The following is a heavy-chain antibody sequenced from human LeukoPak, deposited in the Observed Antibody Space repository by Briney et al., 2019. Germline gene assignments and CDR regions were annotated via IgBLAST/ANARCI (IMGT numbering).Heavy chain of an antibody. CDR2: ISGSGGST. Sequence: PGGSLRLSCAASGFTFSSYGMSWVRQAPGKGLEWVSAISGSGGSTYYADSVKGRFTISRDNSKNTLYLQMNSLRAEDTAVYYCAKEIVPAYYYYYMDVWGKGTTVTVSS. D-gene: IGHD2-8*01. J-gene: IGHJ6*03. CDR3: AKEIVPAYYYYYMDV. V-gene: IGHV3-23*01. CDR1: GFTFSSYG.